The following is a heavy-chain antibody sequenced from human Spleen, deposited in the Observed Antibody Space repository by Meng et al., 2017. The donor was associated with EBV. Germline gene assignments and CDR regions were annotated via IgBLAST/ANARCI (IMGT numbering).Heavy chain of an antibody. CDR2: ITSSGGTT. D-gene: IGHD1-26*01. CDR1: ACTFSTYA. V-gene: IGHV3-23*01. Sequence: EVQVLESGGGLVQRGGSLRLSCQASACTFSTYAMVWVRQAPGKGLEWVSSITSSGGTTYYADSVRGRFTISRDNSKITLFLQMNSLRVEDTAVYYCATLVGATETFDYWGQGTLVTVSS. CDR3: ATLVGATETFDY. J-gene: IGHJ4*01.